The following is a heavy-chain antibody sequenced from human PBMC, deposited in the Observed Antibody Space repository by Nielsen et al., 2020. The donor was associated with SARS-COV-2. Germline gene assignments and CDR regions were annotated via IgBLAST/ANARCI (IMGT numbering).Heavy chain of an antibody. CDR3: ARHRIAMVGGVSGVSGLDV. Sequence: WLRQPPGKGLEWIGYIYYSGSTNYHPSLKSRVTISVDTSKSQFSLNLSSVTAADTAVYYCARHRIAMVGGVSGVSGLDVWGPGTTVTVSS. CDR2: IYYSGST. V-gene: IGHV4-31*02. J-gene: IGHJ6*02. D-gene: IGHD3-10*01.